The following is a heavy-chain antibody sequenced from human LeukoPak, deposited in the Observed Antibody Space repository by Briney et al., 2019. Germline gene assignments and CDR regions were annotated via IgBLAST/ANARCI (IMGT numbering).Heavy chain of an antibody. Sequence: PGGPLRLSCAASGFTFDNFEMTWVRQAPGRGLEWLSYISSVGSNIYYADSVKGRLTISRDNAKNSLYLQMNSLGTEDTAVYYCARIYPLYHFDYWGQGTLVTVSS. V-gene: IGHV3-48*03. J-gene: IGHJ4*02. CDR1: GFTFDNFE. CDR3: ARIYPLYHFDY. D-gene: IGHD2-2*02. CDR2: ISSVGSNI.